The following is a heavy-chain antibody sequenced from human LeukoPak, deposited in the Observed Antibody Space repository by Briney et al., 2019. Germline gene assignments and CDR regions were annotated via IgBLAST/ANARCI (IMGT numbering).Heavy chain of an antibody. D-gene: IGHD6-19*01. CDR2: INRDGSST. Sequence: GGSLRLSCAASGFTFSSNWMHWVRQAPGKGLVWVSRINRDGSSTSYADSVKGRFTMSRDNAKNTLYLQINSLRAEDTAVYYCARGSGSGWPLDRWGQGALVTVSS. J-gene: IGHJ5*02. V-gene: IGHV3-74*01. CDR3: ARGSGSGWPLDR. CDR1: GFTFSSNW.